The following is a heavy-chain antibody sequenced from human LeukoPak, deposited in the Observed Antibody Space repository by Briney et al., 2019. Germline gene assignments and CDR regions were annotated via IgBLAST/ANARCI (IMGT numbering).Heavy chain of an antibody. Sequence: GGSLRLSCVASGFTFSTYAMGWVRQVPGKGLEWVSSVSESGGSTYYADSVKGRFTISRDDSKNTLYLQMNSLRAEDTAVYYCAKDLEYGSGSQGNWFDPWGQGTLVTVSS. V-gene: IGHV3-23*01. J-gene: IGHJ5*02. D-gene: IGHD3-10*01. CDR2: VSESGGST. CDR1: GFTFSTYA. CDR3: AKDLEYGSGSQGNWFDP.